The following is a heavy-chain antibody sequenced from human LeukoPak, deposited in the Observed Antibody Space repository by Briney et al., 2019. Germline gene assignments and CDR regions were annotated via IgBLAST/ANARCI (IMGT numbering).Heavy chain of an antibody. CDR2: IYYSGST. J-gene: IGHJ6*03. CDR1: GGSISSYY. Sequence: SETLSLTCTVSGGSISSYYWSWIRQPPGKGLEWIGYIYYSGSTNYNPSLKSRVTISVDTSKNQFSLKLSSVTAADTAVYYCARSDYYYYMDVWGKGTTVTVSS. V-gene: IGHV4-59*01. CDR3: ARSDYYYYMDV.